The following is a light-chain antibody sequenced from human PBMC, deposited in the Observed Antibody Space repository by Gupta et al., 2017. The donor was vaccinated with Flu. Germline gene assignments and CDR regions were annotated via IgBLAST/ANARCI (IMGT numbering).Light chain of an antibody. CDR1: QSVSSSF. V-gene: IGKV3-20*01. J-gene: IGKJ3*01. CDR2: GAS. Sequence: APLSCRSSQSVSSSFLAWYQQKPGQAPRLLIYGASSRATGIPDRFSGSGSGTDFTLTISRLEPEDFALYYCQQYGSSPRGFTFGPGTKVDIK. CDR3: QQYGSSPRGFT.